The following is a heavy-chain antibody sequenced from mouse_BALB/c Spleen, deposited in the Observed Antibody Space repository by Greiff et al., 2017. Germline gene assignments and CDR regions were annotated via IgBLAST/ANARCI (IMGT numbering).Heavy chain of an antibody. V-gene: IGHV5-12-2*01. CDR3: ARQNCAYFDY. Sequence: EVQGVESGGGLVQPGGSLKLSCAASGFTFSSYTMSWVRQTPEKRLEWVAYISNGGGSTYYPDTVKGRFTISRDNAKNTLYLQMSSLKSEDTAMYYCARQNCAYFDYWGQGTTLTVSS. CDR2: ISNGGGST. J-gene: IGHJ2*01. CDR1: GFTFSSYT. D-gene: IGHD4-1*01.